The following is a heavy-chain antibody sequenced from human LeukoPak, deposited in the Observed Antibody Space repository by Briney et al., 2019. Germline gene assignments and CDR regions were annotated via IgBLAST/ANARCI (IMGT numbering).Heavy chain of an antibody. D-gene: IGHD1-26*01. V-gene: IGHV3-48*03. Sequence: GGSLRLPCAASGFTFSSYEMNWVRQAPGKGLEWVSYISSSGSTKYYADSVKGRFTVSRDNAKNSLYLQMNSLRAEDTAVYYCARSLVVGATYPYHWGQGTLVTVSS. CDR1: GFTFSSYE. CDR3: ARSLVVGATYPYH. CDR2: ISSSGSTK. J-gene: IGHJ5*02.